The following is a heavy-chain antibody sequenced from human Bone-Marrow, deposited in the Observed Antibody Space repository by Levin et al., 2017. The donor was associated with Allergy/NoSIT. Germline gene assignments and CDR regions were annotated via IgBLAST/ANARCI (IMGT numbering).Heavy chain of an antibody. Sequence: PGESLKISCAASTFRFSRYTMHWVRQAPGKGLEWVAAISYDGSNEIYADSVKGRFTISRDNSNNTLFVQMNSLRAEDTAVYYCARGMENHYFDYWGQGTLVTVSS. D-gene: IGHD1-14*01. CDR1: TFRFSRYT. CDR2: ISYDGSNE. J-gene: IGHJ4*02. V-gene: IGHV3-30-3*01. CDR3: ARGMENHYFDY.